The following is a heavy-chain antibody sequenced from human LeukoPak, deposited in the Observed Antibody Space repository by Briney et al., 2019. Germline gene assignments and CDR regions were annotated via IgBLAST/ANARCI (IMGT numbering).Heavy chain of an antibody. CDR3: AKWNSGTYHFDY. V-gene: IGHV4-31*03. Sequence: SQTLSLTCTVSGGSISSGGYYWSWIRQHPGKGLEWIGYIYYSGSTYYNPSLKSRVTISVDTSKNQFSLKLSSVTAADTAVYYCAKWNSGTYHFDYWGRGALVTVSS. CDR1: GGSISSGGYY. D-gene: IGHD1-26*01. J-gene: IGHJ4*02. CDR2: IYYSGST.